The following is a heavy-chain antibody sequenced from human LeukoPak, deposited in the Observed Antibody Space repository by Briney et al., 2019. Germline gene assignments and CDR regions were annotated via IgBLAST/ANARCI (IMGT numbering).Heavy chain of an antibody. D-gene: IGHD5-18*01. J-gene: IGHJ3*02. CDR2: MNPNSGNT. V-gene: IGHV1-8*01. CDR1: GYTFTSYD. CDR3: ASGYSYGYEVLDAFDI. Sequence: ASVKVSRKASGYTFTSYDINWVRQATGQGLEWMGWMNPNSGNTGYAQKFQGRVTMTRNTSISTAYMELSSLRSEDTAVYYCASGYSYGYEVLDAFDIWGQGTMVTVSS.